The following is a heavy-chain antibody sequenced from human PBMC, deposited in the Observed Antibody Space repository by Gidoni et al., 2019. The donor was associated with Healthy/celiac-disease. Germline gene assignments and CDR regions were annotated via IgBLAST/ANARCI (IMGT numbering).Heavy chain of an antibody. Sequence: EMPLVSSRGGWVQPGGSLRLSCSASVFHFSSYGMHWVRQAPGKGLEYVSAISSNGGSTYYADSVKGRFTISRDNSKNTLYLQMSSLRAEDTAVYYCVKTLFQTYYYDSSGYPDAFDIWGQGTMVTVSS. V-gene: IGHV3-64D*06. CDR2: ISSNGGST. J-gene: IGHJ3*02. CDR3: VKTLFQTYYYDSSGYPDAFDI. D-gene: IGHD3-22*01. CDR1: VFHFSSYG.